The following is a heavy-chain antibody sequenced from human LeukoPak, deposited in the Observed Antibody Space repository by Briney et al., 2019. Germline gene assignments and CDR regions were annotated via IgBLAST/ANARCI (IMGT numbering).Heavy chain of an antibody. Sequence: GGSLRLSCAASGFTFSSYAMHWVRQAPGKGLEWVAVISYDGSNKYYADSVKGRFTISRDNSKNTLYLQMNSLRAEDTAVYYCARDLEDGYKVGSYYFDYWGQGTLVTVSS. CDR3: ARDLEDGYKVGSYYFDY. D-gene: IGHD5-24*01. CDR1: GFTFSSYA. J-gene: IGHJ4*02. V-gene: IGHV3-30-3*01. CDR2: ISYDGSNK.